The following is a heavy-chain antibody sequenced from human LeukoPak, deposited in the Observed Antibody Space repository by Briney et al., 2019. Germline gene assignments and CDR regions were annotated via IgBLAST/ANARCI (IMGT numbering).Heavy chain of an antibody. CDR3: ARAKPKYRSSTSCYYYYYYGMDV. CDR2: ISSSSSYI. Sequence: GGSLRLSCAASGFTFSSYSMNWVRQAPGKGLEWVSSISSSSSYIYYADSVKGRFTISRDNAKNSLYLQMNSLRAEDTAVYYCARAKPKYRSSTSCYYYYYYGMDVWGQGTTVTVSS. D-gene: IGHD2-2*01. CDR1: GFTFSSYS. J-gene: IGHJ6*02. V-gene: IGHV3-21*04.